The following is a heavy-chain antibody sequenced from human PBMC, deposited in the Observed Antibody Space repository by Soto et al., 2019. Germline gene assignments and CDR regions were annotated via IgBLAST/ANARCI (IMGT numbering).Heavy chain of an antibody. CDR2: IKQDGSEK. V-gene: IGHV3-7*01. CDR3: ARQNGFWTYYYYYMDV. Sequence: GGSLRLSCAASGFTFSSYWMSWVRQAPGKGLEWVANIKQDGSEKYYVDSVKGRFTISRDNAKNSLYLQMNSLRAEDTAVYYCARQNGFWTYYYYYMDVWGKGTTVTVSS. CDR1: GFTFSSYW. D-gene: IGHD3-3*01. J-gene: IGHJ6*03.